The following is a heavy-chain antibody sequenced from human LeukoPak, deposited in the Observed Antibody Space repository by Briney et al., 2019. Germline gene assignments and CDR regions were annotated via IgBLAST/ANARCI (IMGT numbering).Heavy chain of an antibody. Sequence: SQTPSLTCTVSGGSISSGGYYWSWIRQHPGKGLEWIGYIYYSGRTYYNPSLKSRVTISVDTSKNKFSLKLSSVTAADTAVYYCASLPSAAAGDDAFDIWGQGTMVTVSS. CDR2: IYYSGRT. V-gene: IGHV4-31*03. CDR3: ASLPSAAAGDDAFDI. D-gene: IGHD6-13*01. J-gene: IGHJ3*02. CDR1: GGSISSGGYY.